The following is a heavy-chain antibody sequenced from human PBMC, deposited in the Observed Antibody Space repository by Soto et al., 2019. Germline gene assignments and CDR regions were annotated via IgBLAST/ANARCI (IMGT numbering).Heavy chain of an antibody. D-gene: IGHD2-2*02. CDR2: IYYSGST. V-gene: IGHV4-59*08. Sequence: SETLSLTCTVSGGSISSYYWSWIRQPPGKGLEWIGYIYYSGSTNYNPSLKSRVTISVDTSKNQFSLKLSSVTAADTAVYYCARRRGLDRKPDTLFDIWGQGTMVTVSS. CDR1: GGSISSYY. J-gene: IGHJ3*02. CDR3: ARRRGLDRKPDTLFDI.